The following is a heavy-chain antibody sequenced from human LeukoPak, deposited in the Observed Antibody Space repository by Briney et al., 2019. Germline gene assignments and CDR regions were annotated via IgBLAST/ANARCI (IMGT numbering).Heavy chain of an antibody. CDR2: ISYDGSNK. CDR3: ATYAVAGTEY. V-gene: IGHV3-30*03. J-gene: IGHJ4*02. CDR1: GFTFSSYG. D-gene: IGHD6-19*01. Sequence: GRSLRLSCAASGFTFSSYGMHWVRQAPGKGLEWVAVISYDGSNKYYADSVKGRFTISRDNSKNTLYLQMNSLRAEDTAVYYCATYAVAGTEYWGQGTLLTVSS.